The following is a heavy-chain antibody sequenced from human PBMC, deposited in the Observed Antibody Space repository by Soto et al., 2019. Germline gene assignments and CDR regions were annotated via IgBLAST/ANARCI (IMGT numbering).Heavy chain of an antibody. CDR1: GYTFTSYG. J-gene: IGHJ6*03. Sequence: ASVKVSCKASGYTFTSYGISWVRQAPGQGLEWMGWISAYNGNTNYAQKLQGRVTMTTDKSTSTGYMELRSLRCDDTAMYYCARGIDRRDRIQLWLTGGYYYYYYMDVWGKGTTVTVSS. D-gene: IGHD5-18*01. CDR3: ARGIDRRDRIQLWLTGGYYYYYYMDV. CDR2: ISAYNGNT. V-gene: IGHV1-18*01.